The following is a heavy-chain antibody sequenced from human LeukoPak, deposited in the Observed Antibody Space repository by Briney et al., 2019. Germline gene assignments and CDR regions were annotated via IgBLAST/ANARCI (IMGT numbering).Heavy chain of an antibody. D-gene: IGHD3-10*01. CDR3: ARLGGSGTYNPLDS. Sequence: GESLKISCQGSGYSFSAYWIAWVRQMPGKGLEWMGIIYPGDSDSRYSPSFQGQVTISADKSITTAYLQWSSLTASDTAMYYCARLGGSGTYNPLDSWGQGTLVTVSS. CDR1: GYSFSAYW. J-gene: IGHJ4*02. CDR2: IYPGDSDS. V-gene: IGHV5-51*01.